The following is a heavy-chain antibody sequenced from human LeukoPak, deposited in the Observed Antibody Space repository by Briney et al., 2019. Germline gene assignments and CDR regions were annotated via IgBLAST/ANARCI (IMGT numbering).Heavy chain of an antibody. CDR1: GYTFTGYY. J-gene: IGHJ4*02. CDR2: INPNSGGT. D-gene: IGHD6-19*01. Sequence: ASVKVSCKASGYTFTGYYMRWVRQAPGQGLEWMGWINPNSGGTNYAQKFQGRVTMTRDTSISTANMELSRLRSDDTAVYYCARVNSSGWFYWGQGTLVTVSS. CDR3: ARVNSSGWFY. V-gene: IGHV1-2*02.